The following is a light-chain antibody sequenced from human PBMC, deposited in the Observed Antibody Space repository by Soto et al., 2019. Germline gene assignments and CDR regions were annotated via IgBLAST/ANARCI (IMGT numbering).Light chain of an antibody. CDR3: HHYET. V-gene: IGKV3-11*01. Sequence: VVLTQSPATLSLSPGERATLSCRTSLSVSVYLDWYQQKPGQAPRLLISDASNRATGIPARFSGSGSGTDFTLTISRLEPEDFTVYYCHHYETFGQGTKVDI. CDR2: DAS. J-gene: IGKJ1*01. CDR1: LSVSVY.